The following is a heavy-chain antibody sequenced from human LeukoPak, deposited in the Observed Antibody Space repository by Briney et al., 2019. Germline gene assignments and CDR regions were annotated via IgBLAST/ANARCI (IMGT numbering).Heavy chain of an antibody. CDR1: GFTFSSYA. CDR3: ARDPEVPYYFDY. V-gene: IGHV3-30-3*01. CDR2: ISYDGSNK. Sequence: GGSLRLSCAASGFTFSSYAMHWVRQAPGKGLEWVAVISYDGSNKYYADSVKGRFTISRDNAKNSLYLQMNSLRAEDTAVYYCARDPEVPYYFDYWGQGTLVTVSS. J-gene: IGHJ4*02.